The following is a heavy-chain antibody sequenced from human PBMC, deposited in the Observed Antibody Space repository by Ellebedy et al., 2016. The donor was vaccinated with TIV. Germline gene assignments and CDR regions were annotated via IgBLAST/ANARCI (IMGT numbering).Heavy chain of an antibody. CDR1: GGTFSSYA. V-gene: IGHV1-69*13. CDR2: IIPIFGTA. CDR3: ARDGRSQSLYGMDV. Sequence: AASVKVSCKASGGTFSSYAISWVRQAPGQGLEWMGGIIPIFGTANYAQKFQGRVTITADESTSTAYMELSSLRSEDTAVYYCARDGRSQSLYGMDVWGQGTTVTVSS. D-gene: IGHD3-3*01. J-gene: IGHJ6*02.